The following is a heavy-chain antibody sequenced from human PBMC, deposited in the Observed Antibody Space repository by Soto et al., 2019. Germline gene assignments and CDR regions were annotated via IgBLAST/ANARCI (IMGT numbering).Heavy chain of an antibody. CDR2: IIPIFGTA. D-gene: IGHD3-3*01. V-gene: IGHV1-69*13. CDR1: GGTFSSYA. J-gene: IGHJ6*02. CDR3: ARGPTIVGVGTGPYGMDV. Sequence: VKVSCKASGGTFSSYAISWVLQAPLRGREWMGGIIPIFGTANYAQKFQGRVTITADESTSTASMELSSLRSEDTAVYYCARGPTIVGVGTGPYGMDVWGQGTTVAVSS.